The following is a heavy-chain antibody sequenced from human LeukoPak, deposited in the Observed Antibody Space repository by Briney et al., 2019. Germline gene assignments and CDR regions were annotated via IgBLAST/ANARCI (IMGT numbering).Heavy chain of an antibody. J-gene: IGHJ5*02. D-gene: IGHD3-10*01. CDR2: IYYSGST. V-gene: IGHV4-39*07. CDR1: GGSISSYY. Sequence: SETLSLTCTVSGGSISSYYWGWIRQPPGKGLEWIGSIYYSGSTYYNPSLKSRVTISVDTSKNQFSLMLSSVTAADTAVYYCARDQYYYGSGSRNWFDPWGQGTLVTVSS. CDR3: ARDQYYYGSGSRNWFDP.